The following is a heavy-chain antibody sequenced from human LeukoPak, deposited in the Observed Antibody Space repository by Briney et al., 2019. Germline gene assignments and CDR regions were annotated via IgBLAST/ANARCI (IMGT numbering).Heavy chain of an antibody. CDR3: ARTLTYYDILTGTDYYMDV. Sequence: GGSLRLSCAASGFTFSSYSMNWVRQAPGKGLEWVSSISCSRSYIYYADSVKRRYNISRHNAKNSLSLQMNSLRAEDTAVYYCARTLTYYDILTGTDYYMDVWGKGTTVTISS. J-gene: IGHJ6*03. CDR1: GFTFSSYS. V-gene: IGHV3-21*01. CDR2: ISCSRSYI. D-gene: IGHD3-9*01.